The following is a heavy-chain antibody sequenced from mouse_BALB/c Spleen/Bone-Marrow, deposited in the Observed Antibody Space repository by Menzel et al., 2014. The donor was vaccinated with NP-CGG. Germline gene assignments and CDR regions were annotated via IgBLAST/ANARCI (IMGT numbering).Heavy chain of an antibody. CDR3: TRQYGYYWAMDY. J-gene: IGHJ4*01. CDR2: IYPSDSYT. D-gene: IGHD2-10*02. Sequence: QVQLQQSGAELVRPGASVKVSCKASGYTFTTYWINWAKQRPGQGLEWIGNIYPSDSYTNYNQNSKDKVTLTVDKSSSAACMQLSSPTSEDSAVYCCTRQYGYYWAMDYWGEGTSVTVSS. V-gene: IGHV1-69*02. CDR1: GYTFTTYW.